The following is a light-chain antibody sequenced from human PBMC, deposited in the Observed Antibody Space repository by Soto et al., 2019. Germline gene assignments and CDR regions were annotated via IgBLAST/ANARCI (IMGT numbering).Light chain of an antibody. CDR1: QSVSSN. V-gene: IGKV3-15*01. CDR2: GAS. CDR3: QQYNNWPRT. J-gene: IGKJ2*01. Sequence: EIVMTQSPATRSVSPGERATVSCRASQSVSSNLAWYQQKPGQAPRLLIYGASTRATGIPARFSGSGSGTEFTLTIGSLQSEDFAVYYCQQYNNWPRTFGKGTKLEIK.